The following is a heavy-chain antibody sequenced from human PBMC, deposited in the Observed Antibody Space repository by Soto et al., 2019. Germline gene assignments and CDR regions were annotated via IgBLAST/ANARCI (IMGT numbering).Heavy chain of an antibody. Sequence: SETLSLTCSVSGGSISGSYWSWTRQSPGKGLEWLGYVYYTGSTNYSPPLRSRVSISVDTSKNEFSLRLSSVTAADTAVYFCARSVAVPGAHIDYWGQGTQVTVSS. J-gene: IGHJ4*02. V-gene: IGHV4-59*01. CDR2: VYYTGST. CDR1: GGSISGSY. CDR3: ARSVAVPGAHIDY. D-gene: IGHD6-19*01.